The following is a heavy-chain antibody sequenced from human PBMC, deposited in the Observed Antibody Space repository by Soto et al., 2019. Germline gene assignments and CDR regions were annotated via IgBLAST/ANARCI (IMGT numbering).Heavy chain of an antibody. V-gene: IGHV3-23*01. CDR1: GFTFSSYS. J-gene: IGHJ5*02. D-gene: IGHD3-10*01. CDR2: ISGSDGST. CDR3: ARNRAYYYGSGSYHNH. Sequence: GGSLRLSCEASGFTFSSYSMSWVRQAPGKDLERVSGISGSDGSTHYADSVKGRFTISRDNSKNTLYLQMNRLRAEDTAVYYCARNRAYYYGSGSYHNHWGRGTLVTVSS.